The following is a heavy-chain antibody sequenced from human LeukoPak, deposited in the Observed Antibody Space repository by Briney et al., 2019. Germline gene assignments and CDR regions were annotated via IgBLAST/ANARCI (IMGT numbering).Heavy chain of an antibody. CDR2: INHSGST. J-gene: IGHJ4*02. CDR1: GGSFSGYY. CDR3: ARGRYSYGADY. D-gene: IGHD5-18*01. Sequence: PSETLSLTCAVYGGSFSGYYWSWIRQPPGKGLEWIGEINHSGSTNYNPFLKSRVTISVDTSKNQFSLKLSSVTAADTAVYYCARGRYSYGADYWGQGTLVTVSS. V-gene: IGHV4-34*01.